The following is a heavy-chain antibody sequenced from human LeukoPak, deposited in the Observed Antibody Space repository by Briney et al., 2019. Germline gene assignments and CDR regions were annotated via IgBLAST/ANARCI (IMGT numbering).Heavy chain of an antibody. V-gene: IGHV1-69*02. J-gene: IGHJ4*02. CDR1: GGTFSSYT. D-gene: IGHD3-3*01. CDR3: AGNAHDFWSGSD. CDR2: ITPILGIA. Sequence: SVKVSCKASGGTFSSYTISWVRQAPGQGLEWMGRITPILGIANYAQKFQGRVTITADKFTSTAYMELSSLRSEDTAVYYCAGNAHDFWSGSDWGQGTLVTVSS.